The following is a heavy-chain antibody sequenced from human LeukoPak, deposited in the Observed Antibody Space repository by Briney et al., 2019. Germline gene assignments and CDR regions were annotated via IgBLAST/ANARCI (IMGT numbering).Heavy chain of an antibody. J-gene: IGHJ4*02. CDR3: ASGYSYGYPTRSVDY. D-gene: IGHD5-18*01. CDR1: GGSISSSSYY. Sequence: SETLSLTCTVSGGSISSSSYYWGWIRQPPGKGLEWIGSIYYSGSTYYNPSLKSRVTISVDTSKNQFSLKLSSVTAADTAVYYCASGYSYGYPTRSVDYWGQGTLVTVSS. CDR2: IYYSGST. V-gene: IGHV4-39*01.